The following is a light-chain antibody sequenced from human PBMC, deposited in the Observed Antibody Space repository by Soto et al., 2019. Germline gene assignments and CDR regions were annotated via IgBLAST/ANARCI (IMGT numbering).Light chain of an antibody. V-gene: IGKV3-20*01. J-gene: IGKJ1*01. CDR1: QSVSNNY. Sequence: EIVLTQSPATLSLSPGERATLSCRASQSVSNNYLALYQQKPGQAPMLLIYGASIRATGIPDRFSGSGSGTGFTLTISRLEPEDFAVYYCQQYGSSGTFGQGTKVDIK. CDR2: GAS. CDR3: QQYGSSGT.